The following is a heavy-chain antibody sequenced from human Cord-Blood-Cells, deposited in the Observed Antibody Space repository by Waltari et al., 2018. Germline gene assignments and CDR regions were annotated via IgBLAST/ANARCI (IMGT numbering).Heavy chain of an antibody. D-gene: IGHD2-2*01. Sequence: QVQLQQWGAGLLKPSETLSLTCAVYGGSFSGYYWSWIRQPPGKGREWIGEINHSGSTNYNPPLKSRVTISVDTSKSQFSLKLSSGTAADTAVYYCARGPCSSTSCTSVDYWGQGTLVTVSS. CDR2: INHSGST. J-gene: IGHJ4*02. V-gene: IGHV4-34*01. CDR1: GGSFSGYY. CDR3: ARGPCSSTSCTSVDY.